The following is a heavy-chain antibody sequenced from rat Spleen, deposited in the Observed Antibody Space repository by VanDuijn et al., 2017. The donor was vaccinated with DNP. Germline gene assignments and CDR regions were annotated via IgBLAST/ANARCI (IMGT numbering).Heavy chain of an antibody. CDR1: GFTFSEYD. J-gene: IGHJ2*01. V-gene: IGHV5-25*01. CDR2: FTTSGGNT. CDR3: ARRYYGSYFDY. D-gene: IGHD1-6*01. Sequence: EVQLVESGGDLVQPGRSLKLSCAASGFTFSEYDMAWVRQAPTKGLEWVAAFTTSGGNTYYRDSVKGRFTVSRDNAESTLYLQMNSLRSEDMATYYCARRYYGSYFDYWGQGVMVTVSS.